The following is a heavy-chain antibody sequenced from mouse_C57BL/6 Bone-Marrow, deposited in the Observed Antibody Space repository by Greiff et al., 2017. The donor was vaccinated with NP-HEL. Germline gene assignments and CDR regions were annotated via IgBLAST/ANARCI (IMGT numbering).Heavy chain of an antibody. J-gene: IGHJ4*01. D-gene: IGHD2-1*01. Sequence: VQRVESGPGLVQPSQSLSITCTVSGFSLTSYGVHWVRQSPGKGLEWLGVIWRGGSTDYNAAFMSRLSITKDNSKSQVFFKMNSLQADDTAIYYCAKKGYYGNYFYAMDYWGQGTSVTVSS. CDR1: GFSLTSYG. CDR3: AKKGYYGNYFYAMDY. V-gene: IGHV2-5*01. CDR2: IWRGGST.